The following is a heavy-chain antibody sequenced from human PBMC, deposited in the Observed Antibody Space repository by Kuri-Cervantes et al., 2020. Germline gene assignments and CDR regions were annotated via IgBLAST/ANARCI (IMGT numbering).Heavy chain of an antibody. Sequence: ASVKVSCKASGYSFTNFGIIWVRQAPGQGLEWMGWISAYNGNTNYAQKLQGRVTMTTDTSTSTAYMELRSLRFDDTAVYYCARATGLLWFWDYYYGMDVWGQGTTVTVSS. J-gene: IGHJ6*02. V-gene: IGHV1-18*01. CDR3: ARATGLLWFWDYYYGMDV. CDR2: ISAYNGNT. CDR1: GYSFTNFG. D-gene: IGHD3-10*01.